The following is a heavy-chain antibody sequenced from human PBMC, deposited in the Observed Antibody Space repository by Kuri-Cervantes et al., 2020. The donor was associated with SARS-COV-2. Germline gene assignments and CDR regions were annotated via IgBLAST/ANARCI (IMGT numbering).Heavy chain of an antibody. V-gene: IGHV1-18*04. J-gene: IGHJ4*02. CDR1: GYTFTNYG. CDR2: INGYNDNT. Sequence: ASVKVSCKASGYTFTNYGISWVRQAPGQGLEWMGWINGYNDNTKYAQKLQGRVTMTTDTSTSTAYMEVRNLSSDDTAVNYCARGIVVVVAAMGYFDYWGQGTLVTVSS. CDR3: ARGIVVVVAAMGYFDY. D-gene: IGHD2-15*01.